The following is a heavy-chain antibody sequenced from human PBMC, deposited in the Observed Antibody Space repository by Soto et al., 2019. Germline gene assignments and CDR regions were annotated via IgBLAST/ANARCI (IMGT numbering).Heavy chain of an antibody. CDR3: ARGHRNYYDSSGYPKTPFDY. Sequence: SETLSLTCTVSGGSISSGDYYLSWIRQPPGKGLEWIGYIYYSGSTYYNPSLKSRVTISVDTSKNQFSLKLSSVTAADTAVYYCARGHRNYYDSSGYPKTPFDYWGQGTLVTVSS. D-gene: IGHD3-22*01. V-gene: IGHV4-30-4*01. CDR1: GGSISSGDYY. CDR2: IYYSGST. J-gene: IGHJ4*02.